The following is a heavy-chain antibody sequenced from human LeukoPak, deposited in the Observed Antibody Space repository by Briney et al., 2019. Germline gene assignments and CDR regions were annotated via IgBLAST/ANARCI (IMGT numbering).Heavy chain of an antibody. CDR1: GGTFRTLA. CDR3: AKGGRDYLYYYYYMDV. CDR2: ITLMFAAT. J-gene: IGHJ6*03. D-gene: IGHD4-11*01. Sequence: GASVKVSCKASGGTFRTLAITWVRQAPGQGLECMGGITLMFAATNYAQKFQGRVTITADKSTSTVYMELSSLRSEDTAIYYCAKGGRDYLYYYYYMDVWGKGTTVTISS. V-gene: IGHV1-69*06.